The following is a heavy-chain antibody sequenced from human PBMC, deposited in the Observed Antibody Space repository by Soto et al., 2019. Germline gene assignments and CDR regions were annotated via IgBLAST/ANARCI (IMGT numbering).Heavy chain of an antibody. V-gene: IGHV1-69*01. CDR1: GGIFSTYA. J-gene: IGHJ4*02. D-gene: IGHD3-10*01. CDR3: ARDRDDYGSGNYYNRIDF. Sequence: QVPLVQSGAEVKKPGSSVKVSCKASGGIFSTYAISWLRQAPGQGLEWMGGIIPIFGTPNYAQRFQGRVTITADESTTTYYMELSRLKSEDTAVYYCARDRDDYGSGNYYNRIDFWGQGTLVTVSS. CDR2: IIPIFGTP.